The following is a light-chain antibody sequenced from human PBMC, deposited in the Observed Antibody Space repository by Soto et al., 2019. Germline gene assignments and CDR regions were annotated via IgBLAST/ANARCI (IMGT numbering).Light chain of an antibody. CDR1: QVIITY. V-gene: IGKV1-39*01. CDR3: QQIYTTPYT. Sequence: DIQMTQSPASLSASVGDRVTITCRASQVIITYFNWYQQKPGKAPRLLIYAASNLQSGVPSRFSGSGSGTDFTLSITSLQPEDFATYYCQQIYTTPYTFGLGTKLEIK. J-gene: IGKJ2*01. CDR2: AAS.